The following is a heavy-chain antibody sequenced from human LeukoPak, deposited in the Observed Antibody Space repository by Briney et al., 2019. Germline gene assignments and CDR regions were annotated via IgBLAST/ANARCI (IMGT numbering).Heavy chain of an antibody. J-gene: IGHJ4*02. V-gene: IGHV1-3*01. D-gene: IGHD2-15*01. CDR1: GYTFTNFA. CDR2: VYAGNGNT. Sequence: GASVKVSCKTSGYTFTNFAIYWMRQAPGQRLEWLGWVYAGNGNTKFSQKLQGRVTITRDTSAGMAYMELNSLTSEDTAVYYCARAYCSDDNCPPGGYWGQGTLVTVSS. CDR3: ARAYCSDDNCPPGGY.